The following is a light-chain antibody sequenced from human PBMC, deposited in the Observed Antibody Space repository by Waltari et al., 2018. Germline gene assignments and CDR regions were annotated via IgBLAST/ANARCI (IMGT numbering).Light chain of an antibody. Sequence: EIVMTQSPAPLSVSPGERATISCRASQSVSSNLAWYQQKPGQAPRLLIYGASTRATGIPARFSGSGSGTEFTLTISSLQSEDFAVYYCQQSNNWPYTFGQGTKLEIK. J-gene: IGKJ2*01. CDR2: GAS. V-gene: IGKV3-15*01. CDR3: QQSNNWPYT. CDR1: QSVSSN.